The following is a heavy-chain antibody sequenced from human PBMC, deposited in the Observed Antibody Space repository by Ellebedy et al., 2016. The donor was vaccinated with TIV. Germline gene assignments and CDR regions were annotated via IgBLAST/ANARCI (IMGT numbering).Heavy chain of an antibody. CDR3: SSHPWGGSFDY. CDR2: IKSKADGGTT. J-gene: IGHJ4*02. V-gene: IGHV3-15*01. CDR1: GLTFSNAW. Sequence: GGSLRLSXVASGLTFSNAWMNWLRQAPGKGLEWVGRIKSKADGGTTDYAAPVEGRFTISRDDSKNTLYLQMNSLKTEDTATYYCSSHPWGGSFDYWGQGTLVTVSS. D-gene: IGHD3-16*01.